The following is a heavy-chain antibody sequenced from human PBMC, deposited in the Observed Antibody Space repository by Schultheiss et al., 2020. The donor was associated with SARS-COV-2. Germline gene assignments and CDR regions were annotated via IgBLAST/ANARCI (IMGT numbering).Heavy chain of an antibody. CDR1: GVSVSTYC. CDR2: IHDSGST. Sequence: SETLSLTCTVSGVSVSTYCWNWIRRPPGKGLEWIGFIHDSGSTNYNPSLKSRVTISVDTSKNQFSLKLTSVTAADTAVYYCARHRGRGISGVIIPSALDVWGQGTTVTVSS. V-gene: IGHV4-59*08. CDR3: ARHRGRGISGVIIPSALDV. D-gene: IGHD3-3*01. J-gene: IGHJ6*02.